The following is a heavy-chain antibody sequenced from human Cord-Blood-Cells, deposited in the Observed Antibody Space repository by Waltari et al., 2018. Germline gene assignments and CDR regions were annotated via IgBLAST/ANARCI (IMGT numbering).Heavy chain of an antibody. V-gene: IGHV3-43D*03. J-gene: IGHJ4*02. Sequence: EVQLVESGGFVVQPGVSLRLSCAASGFTSVAYAMHWVRQAPGKGLEWVSLISWDGGSTYYADSVKGRFTISRDNSKNSLYLQMNSLRAEDTALYYCLRSIDYWGQGTLVTVSS. CDR3: LRSIDY. CDR1: GFTSVAYA. CDR2: ISWDGGST.